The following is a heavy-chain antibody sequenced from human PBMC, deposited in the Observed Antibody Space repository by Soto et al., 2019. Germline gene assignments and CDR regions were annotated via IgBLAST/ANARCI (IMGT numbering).Heavy chain of an antibody. Sequence: PGGSLRLSCAASGFTFSSYGMHWVRQAPGKGLEWVAVISYDGSNKYYADSVKGRFTISRDNSKNTLYLQMNSLRAEDTAVYYCAKQGRATNSSSWYLYYYYGMDVWGQGTTVTVSS. CDR2: ISYDGSNK. CDR3: AKQGRATNSSSWYLYYYYGMDV. D-gene: IGHD6-13*01. V-gene: IGHV3-30*18. CDR1: GFTFSSYG. J-gene: IGHJ6*02.